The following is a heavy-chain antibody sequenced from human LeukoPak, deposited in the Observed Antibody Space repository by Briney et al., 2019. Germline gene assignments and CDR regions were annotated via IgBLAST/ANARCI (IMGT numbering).Heavy chain of an antibody. V-gene: IGHV3-7*01. D-gene: IGHD2-21*02. CDR2: IHPHGSEE. CDR1: GCTFSRFW. J-gene: IGHJ6*03. Sequence: GGSLRLSCAASGCTFSRFWMTWVRQAPGKGLEWVANIHPHGSEEYYVDSVKGRFIISSDNAKNSLYLQMDSLRAEDTAVYYCIILTLVTAPRHYMDVWGKGTTVTVSS. CDR3: IILTLVTAPRHYMDV.